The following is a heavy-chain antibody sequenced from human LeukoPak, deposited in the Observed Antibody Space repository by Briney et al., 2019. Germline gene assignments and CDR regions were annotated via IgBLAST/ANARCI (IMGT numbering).Heavy chain of an antibody. J-gene: IGHJ4*02. D-gene: IGHD3-10*01. Sequence: KPGASVKVSCKASGTGFPMHWVRQAPGQRLEWMGWINVANGDTGYSREFLGRVTITRDTSASTVYMELSSLSSEDTAVYYCARKGYFASASYHFDYWGQGTLVTVSS. V-gene: IGHV1-3*01. CDR3: ARKGYFASASYHFDY. CDR2: INVANGDT. CDR1: GTGFP.